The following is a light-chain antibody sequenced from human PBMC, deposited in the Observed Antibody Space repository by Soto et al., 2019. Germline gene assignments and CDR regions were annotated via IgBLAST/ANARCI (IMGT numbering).Light chain of an antibody. J-gene: IGKJ1*01. CDR1: QTIINNN. CDR2: GAS. CDR3: QQYGSSRT. V-gene: IGKV3-20*01. Sequence: EIVLTQSPGTLSLSPGERAILSCRATQTIINNNLAWYQQKPGQAPRLLIYGASSRATGISDRFSGSGSGTDFTLTISRLEPEDFAVYYCQQYGSSRTFGQGTKVEIK.